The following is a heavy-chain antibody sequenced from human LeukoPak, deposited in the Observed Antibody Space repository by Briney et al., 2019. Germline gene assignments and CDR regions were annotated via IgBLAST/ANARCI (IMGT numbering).Heavy chain of an antibody. J-gene: IGHJ4*02. D-gene: IGHD5-24*01. Sequence: GGSLRLSCAASGFTFSSYEMNWVRQAPGKGLEWVSYISSSGSTIDYADSVKGRFTISRDNAKNSLYLQMNSLRAEDTAVYYCARNRGRDGYNYYFDYWGQGTLVTVSS. CDR3: ARNRGRDGYNYYFDY. CDR2: ISSSGSTI. CDR1: GFTFSSYE. V-gene: IGHV3-48*03.